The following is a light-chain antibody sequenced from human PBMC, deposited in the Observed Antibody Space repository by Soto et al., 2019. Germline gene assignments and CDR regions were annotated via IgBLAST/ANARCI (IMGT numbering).Light chain of an antibody. Sequence: EIVMTQSPATLSVSPGERATLSCRASQSVSSNLAWYQQKPGQAPRLLIYGASTRATGIPARFSGSRSGTEFTLTISSLQSEDFAVYYCQQYNNWSQTVGQGTNVEI. CDR3: QQYNNWSQT. J-gene: IGKJ1*01. V-gene: IGKV3-15*01. CDR1: QSVSSN. CDR2: GAS.